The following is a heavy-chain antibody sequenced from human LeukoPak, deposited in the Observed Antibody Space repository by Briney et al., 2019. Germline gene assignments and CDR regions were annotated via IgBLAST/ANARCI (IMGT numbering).Heavy chain of an antibody. CDR1: GFTFSSYA. Sequence: GGSLRLSCAASGFTFSSYAMSWVRQAPGKGLEWVSAISGSGGSTYYADSVKGRFTISRDNSKNTLYLQMNNLRAEDTAVYYCAKGGDYAYYMDVWGKGTTVTVSS. CDR2: ISGSGGST. CDR3: AKGGDYAYYMDV. D-gene: IGHD4-17*01. J-gene: IGHJ6*03. V-gene: IGHV3-23*01.